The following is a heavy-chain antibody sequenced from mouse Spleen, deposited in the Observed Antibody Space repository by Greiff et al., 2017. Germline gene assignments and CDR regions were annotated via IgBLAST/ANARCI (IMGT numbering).Heavy chain of an antibody. Sequence: EVQLVESGGGLVQPKGSLKLSCAASGFSFNTYAMNWVRQAPGKGLEWVARIRSKSNNYATYYADSVKDRFTISRDDSESMLYLQMNNLKTEDTAMYYCVRQGRGKNYGPYYYAMDYWGQGTSVTVSS. J-gene: IGHJ4*01. CDR2: IRSKSNNYAT. CDR3: VRQGRGKNYGPYYYAMDY. CDR1: GFSFNTYA. V-gene: IGHV10-1*01. D-gene: IGHD1-1*02.